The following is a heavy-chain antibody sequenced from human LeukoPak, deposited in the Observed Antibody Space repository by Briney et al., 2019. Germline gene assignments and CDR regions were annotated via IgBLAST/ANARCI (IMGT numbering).Heavy chain of an antibody. CDR1: GGSISSSSYY. CDR3: ARGRTGTRVDY. V-gene: IGHV4-39*07. Sequence: SETLSLTCTVSGGSISSSSYYWGWIRQPPGKGLEWIGSIYYSGSTYYNPSLKSRVTISVDTSKNQFSLKLSSVTAADTAVYYCARGRTGTRVDYWGQGTLVTVSS. D-gene: IGHD1/OR15-1a*01. J-gene: IGHJ4*02. CDR2: IYYSGST.